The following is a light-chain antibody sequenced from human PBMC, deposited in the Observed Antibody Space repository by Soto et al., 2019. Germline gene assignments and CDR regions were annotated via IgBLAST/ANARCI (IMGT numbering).Light chain of an antibody. V-gene: IGLV2-14*01. Sequence: QSVLAQPASVSGSPGQSITISCTGTSSDVGGYNYVSWYQQHPGKAPKLMIYEVSYRPSGVSNRFSGSKSGNTASLTISGLQAEDEADYDCSSYTSSSTQVFGTGTKVTVL. CDR1: SSDVGGYNY. J-gene: IGLJ1*01. CDR3: SSYTSSSTQV. CDR2: EVS.